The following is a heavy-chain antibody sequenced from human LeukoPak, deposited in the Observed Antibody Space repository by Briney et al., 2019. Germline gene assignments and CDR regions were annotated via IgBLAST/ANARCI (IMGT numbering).Heavy chain of an antibody. Sequence: PGGSLRLSCAASGXTFSSYEMNWVRQAPGKGLEWVSYISSSGSTIYYADSVKGRFTISRDNAKNSLYLQMNSLRAEDTAVYYCARETRGYPDYWGQGTLVTVSS. CDR2: ISSSGSTI. CDR3: ARETRGYPDY. J-gene: IGHJ4*02. CDR1: GXTFSSYE. D-gene: IGHD3-22*01. V-gene: IGHV3-48*03.